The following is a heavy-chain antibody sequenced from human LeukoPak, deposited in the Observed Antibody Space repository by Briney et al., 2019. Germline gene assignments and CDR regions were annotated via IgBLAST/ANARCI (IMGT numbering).Heavy chain of an antibody. CDR1: GGTFSSYA. V-gene: IGHV1-69*13. J-gene: IGHJ5*02. D-gene: IGHD6-6*01. CDR2: IIPIFGTA. CDR3: ARYSSSPSWFDP. Sequence: SVKVSCKASGGTFSSYAISWVRQAPGQGLEWMGGIIPIFGTANYAQKFQGRVTITADESTSTAYMELSSLRSEDTAVYYCARYSSSPSWFDPWGQGTLVTVSS.